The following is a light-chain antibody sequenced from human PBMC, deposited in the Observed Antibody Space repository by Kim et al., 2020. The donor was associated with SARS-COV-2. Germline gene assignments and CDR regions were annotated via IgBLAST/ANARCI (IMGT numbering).Light chain of an antibody. Sequence: VAVALVQTATITCGGNNIARRTVHWYQQKPGQAPVLVIYRDRSRPSGIPERFPGSNSGNTATLTISRAQAGDEADYYCQVWDSGVVFGGGTQLTVL. CDR2: RDR. V-gene: IGLV3-9*01. J-gene: IGLJ3*02. CDR1: NIARRT. CDR3: QVWDSGVV.